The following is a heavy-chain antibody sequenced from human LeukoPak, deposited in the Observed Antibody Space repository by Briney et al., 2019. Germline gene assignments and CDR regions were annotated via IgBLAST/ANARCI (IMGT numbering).Heavy chain of an antibody. CDR1: GFTFSSYA. V-gene: IGHV3-64*01. J-gene: IGHJ4*02. CDR3: ARGHTVTSFDY. Sequence: PGGSLRLSCAASGFTFSSYAMHWVRQAPGKGLEYVSAISSNGGSTYYANSVKGRFTISRDNSKNTLYLQMGSLRAEYMAVYYCARGHTVTSFDYWGQGTLVTVSS. D-gene: IGHD4-11*01. CDR2: ISSNGGST.